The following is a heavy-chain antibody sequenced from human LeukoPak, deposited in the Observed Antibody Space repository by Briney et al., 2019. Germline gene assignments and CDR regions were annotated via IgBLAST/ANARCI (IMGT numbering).Heavy chain of an antibody. CDR3: ARDLTTPFDY. CDR2: ISSSSSTI. CDR1: GFTFSSYS. V-gene: IGHV3-48*01. J-gene: IGHJ4*02. Sequence: GGSLRLSCAASGFTFSSYSMNWVRQAPGKGLEWVSYISSSSSTIYYADSVKGRLTISRDNAKNSLYLQMNSLRAEDTAVYYCARDLTTPFDYWGQGTLVTVSS. D-gene: IGHD4-17*01.